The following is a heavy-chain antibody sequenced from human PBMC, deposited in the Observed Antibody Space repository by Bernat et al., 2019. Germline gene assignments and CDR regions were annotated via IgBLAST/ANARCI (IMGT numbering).Heavy chain of an antibody. CDR2: IRSKAYGGKK. CDR1: GFTFGDYA. Sequence: EVQLVESGGGLVQPGRSLRLSCTASGFTFGDYAMSWFRQAPGKGLEWVGIIRSKAYGGKKEYAASVKVRFTISRHETNSIAYLEMDSQKTAEKAGYYSTRREGYWGQGTLVTVSS. V-gene: IGHV3-49*03. CDR3: TRREGY. J-gene: IGHJ4*02.